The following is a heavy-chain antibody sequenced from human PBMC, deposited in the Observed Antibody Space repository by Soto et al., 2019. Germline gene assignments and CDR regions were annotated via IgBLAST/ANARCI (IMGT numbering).Heavy chain of an antibody. D-gene: IGHD6-25*01. Sequence: QVQLQQWGAGLLKPSETLSLTCAVYGGSFSGYYWSWIRQPPGKGLEWIGEINDSGRSNYNPSLKSRVTISVDTSKNQFSLKLSSVTAADTAVYYCARRSAAGPWGQGTLVTVSS. CDR3: ARRSAAGP. CDR2: INDSGRS. J-gene: IGHJ5*02. V-gene: IGHV4-34*01. CDR1: GGSFSGYY.